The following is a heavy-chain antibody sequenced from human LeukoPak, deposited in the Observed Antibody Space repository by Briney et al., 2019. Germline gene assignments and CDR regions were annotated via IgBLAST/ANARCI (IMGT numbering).Heavy chain of an antibody. D-gene: IGHD6-13*01. CDR3: ARSRASTAAASIGY. Sequence: GASVKVSCKAPGYTFTSYGISWVRQAPGQGLEWMGWINPNSGGTNYAQKFQGRVTMTRDTSISTAYMELSRLRSDDTAVYYCARSRASTAAASIGYWGQGTLVTVSS. CDR1: GYTFTSYG. V-gene: IGHV1-2*02. J-gene: IGHJ4*02. CDR2: INPNSGGT.